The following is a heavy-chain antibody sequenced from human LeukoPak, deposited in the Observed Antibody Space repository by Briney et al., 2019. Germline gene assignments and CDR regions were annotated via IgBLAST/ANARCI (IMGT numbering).Heavy chain of an antibody. V-gene: IGHV4-31*03. D-gene: IGHD2-21*02. Sequence: SETLSLTCTVSGGSISSGGYYWRWIRQHPGKGLEWIGYIYYSGSTYYNPSLKSRVTISVDTSKNQFSLKLSSVTAADTAVYYCARDRTATGFDYWGQGTLVTGAS. CDR3: ARDRTATGFDY. CDR1: GGSISSGGYY. CDR2: IYYSGST. J-gene: IGHJ4*02.